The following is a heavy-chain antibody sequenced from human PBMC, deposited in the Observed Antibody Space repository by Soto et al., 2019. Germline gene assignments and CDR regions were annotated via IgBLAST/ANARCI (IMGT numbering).Heavy chain of an antibody. CDR3: ARDLSCYGDLEGGFDP. CDR1: GGSISSGGYY. J-gene: IGHJ5*02. V-gene: IGHV4-31*03. CDR2: IYYSGST. Sequence: QVQLQESGPGLVKPSQTLSLTCTVSGGSISSGGYYWSWIRQHPGKGLEWIGYIYYSGSTYYNPSLKSRVTISVDTSKNQLSLKLSSVTAADTAVYYCARDLSCYGDLEGGFDPWGQVTLVTVSS. D-gene: IGHD4-17*01.